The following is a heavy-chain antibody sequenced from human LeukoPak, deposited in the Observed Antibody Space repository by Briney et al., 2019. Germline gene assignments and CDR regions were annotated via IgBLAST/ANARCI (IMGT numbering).Heavy chain of an antibody. CDR2: INPNSGGT. CDR1: GYTFTGYY. V-gene: IGHV1-2*02. CDR3: ARDRKAKNYYYGSGTIPPLIIDY. J-gene: IGHJ4*02. D-gene: IGHD3-10*01. Sequence: ASVKVSCKASGYTFTGYYMHWVRQAPGQGLEWMGWINPNSGGTNYAQKFQGRVTMTRDTSISTVYMELSRLRSDDTAVYYCARDRKAKNYYYGSGTIPPLIIDYWGQGTLVTVSS.